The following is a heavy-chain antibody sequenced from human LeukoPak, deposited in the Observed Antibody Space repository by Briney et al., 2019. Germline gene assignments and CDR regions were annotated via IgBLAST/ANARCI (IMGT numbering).Heavy chain of an antibody. D-gene: IGHD3-10*01. CDR2: ISSSSSYI. CDR1: GFTFSSYS. Sequence: PGGSLRLSCAASGFTFSSYSMNWVRQAPGKGLEWVSSISSSSSYIYYADSVKGRFTISRDNAKNSLYLQMNSLGAEDTAVYYCASGGPYGMDVWGQGTTVTVSS. V-gene: IGHV3-21*01. J-gene: IGHJ6*02. CDR3: ASGGPYGMDV.